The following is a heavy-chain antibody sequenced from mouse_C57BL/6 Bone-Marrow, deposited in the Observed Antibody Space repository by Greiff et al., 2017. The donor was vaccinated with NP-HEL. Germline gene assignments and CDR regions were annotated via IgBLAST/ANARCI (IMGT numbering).Heavy chain of an antibody. V-gene: IGHV1-50*01. Sequence: QVQLQQSGAELVKPGASVKLSCKASGYTFTSYWMQWVKQRPGQGLEWIGEIDPSDSYTNYNQKFKGKATLTVDTSYSTAYMQLSSLTSEDSAVYYCSITSGAMDYWGQGTSVTVSS. CDR2: IDPSDSYT. J-gene: IGHJ4*01. D-gene: IGHD1-1*01. CDR1: GYTFTSYW. CDR3: SITSGAMDY.